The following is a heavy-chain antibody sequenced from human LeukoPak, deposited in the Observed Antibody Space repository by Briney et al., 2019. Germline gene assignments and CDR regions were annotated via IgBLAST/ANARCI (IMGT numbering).Heavy chain of an antibody. J-gene: IGHJ4*02. CDR2: ISWNSASV. CDR1: GFTFDDYG. Sequence: GRSLRLSCEASGFTFDDYGMHWVRQAPGKGLEWVSTISWNSASVGYVDSVKGRFTISRDNAKKTLYLRMNSLRPEDTALYYCAKDYGYSSSWYDYWGQGTLVTVSS. CDR3: AKDYGYSSSWYDY. D-gene: IGHD6-13*01. V-gene: IGHV3-9*01.